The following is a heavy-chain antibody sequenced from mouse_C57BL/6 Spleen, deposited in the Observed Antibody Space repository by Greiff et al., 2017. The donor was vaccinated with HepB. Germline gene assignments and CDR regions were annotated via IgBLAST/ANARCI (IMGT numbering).Heavy chain of an antibody. V-gene: IGHV5-9*01. D-gene: IGHD1-1*01. CDR1: GFTFSSYT. J-gene: IGHJ2*01. CDR3: ARQTTVVAGDY. Sequence: EVKLQESGGGLVKPGGSLKLSCAASGFTFSSYTMSWVRQTPEKRLEWVATISGGGGNTYYPDSVKGRFTLARDNAKNTLYLQMSSLRSEDTALYYCARQTTVVAGDYWGQGTTLTVSS. CDR2: ISGGGGNT.